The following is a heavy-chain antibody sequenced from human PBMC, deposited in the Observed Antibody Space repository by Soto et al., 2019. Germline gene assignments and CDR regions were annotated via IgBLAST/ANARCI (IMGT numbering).Heavy chain of an antibody. CDR1: GGTFGSYA. V-gene: IGHV1-69*01. D-gene: IGHD2-2*01. Sequence: QVQLVQSGAEVKKPGSSVKVSCKASGGTFGSYAISWVRQAPGQGLEWMGGIIPIPGTANYAQKFQGRVTIAADESTSTAYMELSSVRSEDTAVYYCARSQGSSTSLEIYYYYYYGMEVWGQGTTVTVSS. J-gene: IGHJ6*02. CDR3: ARSQGSSTSLEIYYYYYYGMEV. CDR2: IIPIPGTA.